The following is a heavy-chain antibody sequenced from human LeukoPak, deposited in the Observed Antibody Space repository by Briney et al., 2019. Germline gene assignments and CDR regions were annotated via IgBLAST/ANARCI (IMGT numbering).Heavy chain of an antibody. CDR1: GASISSGGYY. CDR2: IYYSGST. Sequence: SETLSLTCTVSGASISSGGYYWSWIRQHPGKGLEWIGYIYYSGSTYYNPSLKSRVTISVDTSKNQFSLKLSSVTAADTAVYYCARGVRWLQLSYFDYWGQGTLVTVSS. CDR3: ARGVRWLQLSYFDY. V-gene: IGHV4-31*03. J-gene: IGHJ4*02. D-gene: IGHD5-24*01.